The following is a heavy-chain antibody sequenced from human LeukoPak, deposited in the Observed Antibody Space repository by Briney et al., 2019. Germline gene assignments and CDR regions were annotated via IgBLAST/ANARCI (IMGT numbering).Heavy chain of an antibody. CDR1: GFTFSDYY. Sequence: GGSPRLSCAASGFTFSDYYMSWIRQAPGKGLEWVSYISSSGSTIYYADSVKGRFTISRDNAKNSPYLQMNSLRAEDTAVYYCASGYCSSTSCPMDVWGKGTTVTVSS. CDR3: ASGYCSSTSCPMDV. V-gene: IGHV3-11*04. CDR2: ISSSGSTI. D-gene: IGHD2-2*01. J-gene: IGHJ6*04.